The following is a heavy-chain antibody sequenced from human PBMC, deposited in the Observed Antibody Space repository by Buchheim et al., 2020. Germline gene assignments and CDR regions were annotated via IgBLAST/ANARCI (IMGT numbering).Heavy chain of an antibody. CDR2: ISGSGGST. D-gene: IGHD3-22*01. J-gene: IGHJ4*02. Sequence: EVQLLESGGGLVQPGGSLRLSCAASGFTFSSYAMSWVRQAPGKGLEWVSAISGSGGSTYYADSVKGRFTLSRDNSKNTLYLQMNSLRAEDTAVYYCAKDVGGWSSGYLYYFDYWGQGTL. CDR1: GFTFSSYA. CDR3: AKDVGGWSSGYLYYFDY. V-gene: IGHV3-23*01.